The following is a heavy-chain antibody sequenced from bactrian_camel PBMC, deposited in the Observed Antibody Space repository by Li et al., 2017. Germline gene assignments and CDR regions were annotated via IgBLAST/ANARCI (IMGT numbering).Heavy chain of an antibody. CDR1: KDATSNYC. J-gene: IGHJ4*01. CDR2: LYTGTDRT. D-gene: IGHD3*01. V-gene: IGHV3S1*01. Sequence: HVQLVESGGGSVQAGGSLRLSCQVSKDATSNYCMGWFRQAPGKDREGVASLYTGTDRTYYADSVKGRFTISGDNAKDTLYLQMNSLKIEDTAVYYCALGSSRQATMTARGKGTQVTVS.